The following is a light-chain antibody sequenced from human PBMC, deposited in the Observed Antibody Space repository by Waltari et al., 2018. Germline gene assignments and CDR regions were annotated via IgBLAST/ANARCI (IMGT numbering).Light chain of an antibody. CDR3: MQRLEFPYT. Sequence: DIVMTQTPLSLSVTPGQPASISCKSSQSLLNSDDGYTYLDWFLQKPGQSPQLLIYTLAYRASGVPDRFSGTGSGSNFSLKISRVEAEDVGVYYCMQRLEFPYTFGQGTRLDMK. V-gene: IGKV2-40*01. CDR2: TLA. CDR1: QSLLNSDDGYTY. J-gene: IGKJ2*01.